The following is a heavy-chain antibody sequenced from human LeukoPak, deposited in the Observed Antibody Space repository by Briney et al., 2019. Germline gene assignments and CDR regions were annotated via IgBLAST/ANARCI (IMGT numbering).Heavy chain of an antibody. V-gene: IGHV4-61*02. CDR3: ARSDPYCSGGSCLVGDPIDY. CDR2: IYTSGST. J-gene: IGHJ4*02. CDR1: GGSISSGSYY. Sequence: SQTLSLTCTVSGGSISSGSYYWSWIRQPAGKGLEWIGRIYTSGSTNYNPSLKSRVTISVDTSKNQFSLKLSSVTAADTAVYYCARSDPYCSGGSCLVGDPIDYWGQGTLVTVSS. D-gene: IGHD2-15*01.